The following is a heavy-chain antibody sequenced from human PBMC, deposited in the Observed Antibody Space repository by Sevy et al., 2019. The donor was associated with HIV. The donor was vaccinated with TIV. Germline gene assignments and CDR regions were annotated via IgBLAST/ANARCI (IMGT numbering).Heavy chain of an antibody. D-gene: IGHD2-21*02. V-gene: IGHV3-23*01. CDR2: ISGSGGST. CDR1: GFTFSSYA. CDR3: AKDRGGNSGYFDY. J-gene: IGHJ4*02. Sequence: GGSLRLSCAASGFTFSSYAMSWVRQAPGKGLEWVSAISGSGGSTYYADSVKGRFTISRDNFKNTLYLQMNSLRAEDTAVYYCAKDRGGNSGYFDYWGQGTLVTVSS.